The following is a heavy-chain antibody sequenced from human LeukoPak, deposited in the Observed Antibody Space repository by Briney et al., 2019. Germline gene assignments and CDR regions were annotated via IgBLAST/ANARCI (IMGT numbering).Heavy chain of an antibody. D-gene: IGHD3-22*01. Sequence: SETLSLTCTVSGASISSYYWSWIRQPPGKGLEWIGYIYYSGSTNYNPSLKSQVTISVDTSKNQFSLRLSSVTAADTAVYYCARHRYYYDSSGYYYQPWGQGTLVTVSS. CDR2: IYYSGST. J-gene: IGHJ5*02. V-gene: IGHV4-59*01. CDR3: ARHRYYYDSSGYYYQP. CDR1: GASISSYY.